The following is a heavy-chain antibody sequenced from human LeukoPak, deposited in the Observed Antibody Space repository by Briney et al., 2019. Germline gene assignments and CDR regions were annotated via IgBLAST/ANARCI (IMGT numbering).Heavy chain of an antibody. CDR3: AREYTAMAYDY. CDR2: ISSTSKYI. D-gene: IGHD5-18*01. J-gene: IGHJ4*02. V-gene: IGHV3-21*01. CDR1: GFAFSDDS. Sequence: RGSLRLSCVASGFAFSDDSMNWVRQPPGKGLEWVSSISSTSKYIYYADSVKGRFTISRDNAKNSLFLQMNNLRVDDSAVYYCAREYTAMAYDYWGQGNLVTVSS.